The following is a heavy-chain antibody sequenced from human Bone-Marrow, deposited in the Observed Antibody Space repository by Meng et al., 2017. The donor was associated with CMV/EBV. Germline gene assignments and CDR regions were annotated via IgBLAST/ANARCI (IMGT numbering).Heavy chain of an antibody. CDR3: ARGQVWYRFLESFDY. Sequence: ASVKVSCKASGYTFTSYGISWVRQAPGQGLEWMGWINPNSGGTNYAQKFQGRVTMTRNTSISTAYMELSSLRSEDTAVYYCARGQVWYRFLESFDYWGQGTLVTVSS. J-gene: IGHJ4*02. D-gene: IGHD3-3*01. V-gene: IGHV1-8*02. CDR2: INPNSGGT. CDR1: GYTFTSYG.